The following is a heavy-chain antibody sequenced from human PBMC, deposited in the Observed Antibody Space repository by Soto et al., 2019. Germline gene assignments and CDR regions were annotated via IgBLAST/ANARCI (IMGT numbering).Heavy chain of an antibody. J-gene: IGHJ5*02. Sequence: SVKVSCGASGYSFTNNDVTWVRQATVQGLEWMGRMNPGSGDTGYAQKFQGRVTMTRDISIATAYMELSSLRSDDTAIYYCARMATFGSLNWFDPWGQGTLVTVSS. CDR2: MNPGSGDT. CDR1: GYSFTNND. D-gene: IGHD3-16*01. V-gene: IGHV1-8*01. CDR3: ARMATFGSLNWFDP.